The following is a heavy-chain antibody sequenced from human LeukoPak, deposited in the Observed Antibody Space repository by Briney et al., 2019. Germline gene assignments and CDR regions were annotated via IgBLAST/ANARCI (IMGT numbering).Heavy chain of an antibody. CDR2: IYLGDSDT. V-gene: IGHV5-51*01. Sequence: GEVLKICCKGSGYSFISHLIGLVRQMPGKGVEWVGIIYLGDSDTRYSPSFQGQVTISADKSISTAYLQWSSLKASDTSMYYCARGGGPFDYWGQGTLVTVSS. CDR1: GYSFISHL. D-gene: IGHD3-16*01. CDR3: ARGGGPFDY. J-gene: IGHJ4*02.